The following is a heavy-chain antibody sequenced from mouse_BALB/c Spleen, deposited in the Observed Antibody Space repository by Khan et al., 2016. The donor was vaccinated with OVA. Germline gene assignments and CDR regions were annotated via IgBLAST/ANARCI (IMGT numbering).Heavy chain of an antibody. V-gene: IGHV2-2*01. D-gene: IGHD2-14*01. CDR1: GFSLTTYG. CDR3: ARNSYMYDFTY. CDR2: IRSAGKT. Sequence: QVQLKQSGPGLVRPSQTLSITCTVSGFSLTTYGVHWVRQSPGKGLEWLGVIRSAGKTDYNAAFISRLSITKDNSKSQVFFKMNSLQADDTAMYYCARNSYMYDFTYGGQGTLVTVSA. J-gene: IGHJ3*01.